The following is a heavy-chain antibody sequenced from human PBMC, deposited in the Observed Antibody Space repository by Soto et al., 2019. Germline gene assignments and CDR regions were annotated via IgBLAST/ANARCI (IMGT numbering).Heavy chain of an antibody. CDR3: ASTGGLVVVTAIRD. CDR2: IIRIFGTS. Sequence: GASVKVSCKGSGCTFSSYAISWVRQAPGQGLEWMEWIIRIFGTSNYAQKFQCRVTIATYESTSTAYMEVSSLRSEDTAVYYCASTGGLVVVTAIRDWGQGTLVTVYS. D-gene: IGHD2-21*02. J-gene: IGHJ4*02. V-gene: IGHV1-69*05. CDR1: GCTFSSYA.